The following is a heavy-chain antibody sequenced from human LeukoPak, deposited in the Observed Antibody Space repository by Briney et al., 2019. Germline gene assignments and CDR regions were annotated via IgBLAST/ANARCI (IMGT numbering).Heavy chain of an antibody. CDR2: IRYDGSNK. J-gene: IGHJ4*02. CDR1: GFTFSSYA. D-gene: IGHD5-18*01. Sequence: GGSLRLSCAASGFTFSSYAMHWVRQAPGKGLEWVAFIRYDGSNKYYADSVKGRFTISRDNSKNTLYLQMNSLRPEDTAVYYCAKDAWQLWFQYYFDYWGQGTLVTVSS. CDR3: AKDAWQLWFQYYFDY. V-gene: IGHV3-30*02.